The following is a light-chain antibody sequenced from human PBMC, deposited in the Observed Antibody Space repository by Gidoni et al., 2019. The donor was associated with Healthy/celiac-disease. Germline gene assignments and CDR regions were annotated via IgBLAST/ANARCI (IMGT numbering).Light chain of an antibody. V-gene: IGKV1-5*03. CDR3: QQYNSYSRT. Sequence: DIQMTQSPSTLSASVGDRVTITCRASQSSSSWLALYQQKPGKAPKLLIYKASSLESGVPSRFSGSGSGTEFTLTSSSLQPDDFATYYCQQYNSYSRTFGQGTKVEIK. CDR2: KAS. J-gene: IGKJ1*01. CDR1: QSSSSW.